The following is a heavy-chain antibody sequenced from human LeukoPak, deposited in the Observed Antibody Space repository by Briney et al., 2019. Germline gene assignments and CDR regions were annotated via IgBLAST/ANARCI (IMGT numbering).Heavy chain of an antibody. V-gene: IGHV3-7*01. J-gene: IGHJ4*02. D-gene: IGHD2-2*01. CDR1: GFTFSSYW. CDR2: IKQDGREK. Sequence: GGSLRRSCAASGFTFSSYWMSWVRQAPGKGLEWVANIKQDGREKYYVDSVRGRFTISRDNAKNSLYLQMNSLRAEDTAVYYCARSSASAFDYWGQGTLVTVSS. CDR3: ARSSASAFDY.